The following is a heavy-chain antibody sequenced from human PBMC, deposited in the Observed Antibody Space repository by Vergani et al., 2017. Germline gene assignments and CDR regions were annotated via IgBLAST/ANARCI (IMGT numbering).Heavy chain of an antibody. CDR3: ARERSAVAGSFQH. J-gene: IGHJ1*01. D-gene: IGHD6-19*01. V-gene: IGHV1-3*01. CDR2: INAGNGNT. Sequence: QVQLVQSGAEVKKPGASVKVSCKASGYTFTSYAMHWVRQAPGQRLEWMGWINAGNGNTKYSQKFQGRVTITRDTSASTAYMELSSLRSEDTAVYYCARERSAVAGSFQHGGQGTLVTVSS. CDR1: GYTFTSYA.